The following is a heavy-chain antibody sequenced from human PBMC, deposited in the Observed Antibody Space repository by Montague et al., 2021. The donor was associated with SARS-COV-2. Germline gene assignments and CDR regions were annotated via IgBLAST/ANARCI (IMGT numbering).Heavy chain of an antibody. Sequence: SLRLSCAASGLTVSSNYMSWVRQAPGKGLEWVSLIYSSGRTSYADSVRGRFTMSRGNSKNTLYLQMNSLRAEDTAVYYCARDFGESRDHWGQGTLVTVSS. CDR3: ARDFGESRDH. CDR2: IYSSGRT. V-gene: IGHV3-53*01. J-gene: IGHJ4*02. D-gene: IGHD3-10*01. CDR1: GLTVSSNY.